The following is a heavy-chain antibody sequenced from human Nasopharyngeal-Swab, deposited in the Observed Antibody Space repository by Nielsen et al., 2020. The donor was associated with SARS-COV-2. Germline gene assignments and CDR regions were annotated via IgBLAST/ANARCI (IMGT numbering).Heavy chain of an antibody. Sequence: GESLKISCAASGFTFSDYYMSWIRQAPGKGLEWVSYISSSGSTIYYADSVKCRFTISRDNAKNSLYLQMNSLRAEDTAVYYCARDTPSSHYYDSSGCFDYWGQGTLVTVSS. V-gene: IGHV3-11*01. J-gene: IGHJ4*02. CDR2: ISSSGSTI. D-gene: IGHD3-22*01. CDR3: ARDTPSSHYYDSSGCFDY. CDR1: GFTFSDYY.